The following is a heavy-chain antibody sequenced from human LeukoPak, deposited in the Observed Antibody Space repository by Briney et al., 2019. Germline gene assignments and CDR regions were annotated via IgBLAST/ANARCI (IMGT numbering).Heavy chain of an antibody. J-gene: IGHJ4*02. D-gene: IGHD1-26*01. CDR2: IIPIFGTA. Sequence: GSPVKVSXKASGGTFSSYAISWVRQAPGQGLEWMGGIIPIFGTANYAQKFQGRVTITADESTSTAYMELSSLRSEDTAVYYRARGVGAIGAGFDYWGQGTLVTVSS. CDR3: ARGVGAIGAGFDY. V-gene: IGHV1-69*01. CDR1: GGTFSSYA.